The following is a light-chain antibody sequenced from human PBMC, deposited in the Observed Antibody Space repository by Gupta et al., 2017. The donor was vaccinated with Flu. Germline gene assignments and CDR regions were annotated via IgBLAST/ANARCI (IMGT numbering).Light chain of an antibody. CDR2: EAS. CDR1: QDIHIY. V-gene: IGKV1-33*01. J-gene: IGKJ2*03. Sequence: VGDRVTITCQASQDIHIYLNWYQQKPGKAPKLLIYEASNLETGVPSRFSGSGSGTDFTFTISSLQPEDIATYYCQQYANLPPYSFGQGTKLDLK. CDR3: QQYANLPPYS.